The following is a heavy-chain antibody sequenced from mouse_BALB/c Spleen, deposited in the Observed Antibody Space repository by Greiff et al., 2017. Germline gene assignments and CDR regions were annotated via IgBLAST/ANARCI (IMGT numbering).Heavy chain of an antibody. J-gene: IGHJ3*01. Sequence: EVKLVESGPELVKPGASVKIPCKASGYTFTDYNMDWVKQSHGKSLEWIGDINPNNGGTIYNQKFKGKATLTVDKSSSTAYMELRSLTSEDTAVYYCAVGAGDLGFAYWGQGTLVTVSA. CDR3: AVGAGDLGFAY. V-gene: IGHV1-18*01. D-gene: IGHD3-3*01. CDR2: INPNNGGT. CDR1: GYTFTDYN.